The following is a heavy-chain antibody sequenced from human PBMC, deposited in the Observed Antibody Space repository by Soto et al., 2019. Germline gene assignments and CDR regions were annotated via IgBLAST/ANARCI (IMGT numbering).Heavy chain of an antibody. V-gene: IGHV4-59*08. D-gene: IGHD4-4*01. CDR2: IYYSGST. CDR3: ARHSNRNYGLYFFDY. CDR1: GGSVSSYD. J-gene: IGHJ4*02. Sequence: LETLSLTCTVSGGSVSSYDLSWIRQSPGKGLEWIGYIYYSGSTKYKPSLKSRVTISLDTSKNQFSLKVSSAAAADTAVYYCARHSNRNYGLYFFDYWGLGALVTVSS.